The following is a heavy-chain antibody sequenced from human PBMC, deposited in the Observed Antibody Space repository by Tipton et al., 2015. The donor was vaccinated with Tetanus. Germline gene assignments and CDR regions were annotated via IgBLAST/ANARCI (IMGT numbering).Heavy chain of an antibody. V-gene: IGHV4-31*03. CDR1: GASINNSPYF. CDR2: IYYSGST. CDR3: ARDQGGGRVARLNWFDP. D-gene: IGHD3-16*01. J-gene: IGHJ5*02. Sequence: LRLSCTVSGASINNSPYFWNWIRQLPGKGLEWIGYIYYSGSTFYNPSLKSRLSMSVDTSKNQFSLKLSAVTAADTALYFCARDQGGGRVARLNWFDPWGQGILVTVSS.